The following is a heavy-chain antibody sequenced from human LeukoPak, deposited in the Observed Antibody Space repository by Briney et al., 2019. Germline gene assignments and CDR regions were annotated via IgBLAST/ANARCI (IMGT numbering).Heavy chain of an antibody. Sequence: GGSLRLSCAASGFTFSVYSMSWVRQAPGKGLEWVSSISSSSSYIYYADSVKGRFTISRDNAKNSLYLQMNSLKAEDTAVYYCARAGYSSSWQYYYGMDVWGQGTTVTVSS. V-gene: IGHV3-21*01. CDR1: GFTFSVYS. CDR2: ISSSSSYI. D-gene: IGHD6-13*01. J-gene: IGHJ6*02. CDR3: ARAGYSSSWQYYYGMDV.